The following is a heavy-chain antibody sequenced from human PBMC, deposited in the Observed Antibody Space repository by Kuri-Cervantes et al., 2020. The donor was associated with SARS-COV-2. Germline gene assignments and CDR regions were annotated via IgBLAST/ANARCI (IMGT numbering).Heavy chain of an antibody. J-gene: IGHJ5*02. CDR2: IIPAFGST. D-gene: IGHD1-20*01. CDR1: GGTFGSYA. CDR3: AFLRGSITGTTGWFDP. Sequence: SVKVSCKTSGGTFGSYALSWVRQAPGQGLEWMGGIIPAFGSTNYVQKFQGRVTITADESTNTAYMELNNMRSEDSAVYFCAFLRGSITGTTGWFDPWGQGTLVTVSS. V-gene: IGHV1-69*13.